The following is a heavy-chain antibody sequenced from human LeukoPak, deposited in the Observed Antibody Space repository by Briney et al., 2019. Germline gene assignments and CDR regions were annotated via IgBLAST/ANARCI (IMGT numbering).Heavy chain of an antibody. CDR2: IYYSGST. CDR1: GGSISSSSYY. V-gene: IGHV4-39*07. Sequence: SETLSLTCTVSGGSISSSSYYWGWIRQPPGKGLEWIGSIYYSGSTYYNPSLKSRVTISVDTSKNQFSLKLSSVTAADTAVYYCARDYRGTQLHWGQGTLVTVSS. D-gene: IGHD1-7*01. CDR3: ARDYRGTQLH. J-gene: IGHJ4*02.